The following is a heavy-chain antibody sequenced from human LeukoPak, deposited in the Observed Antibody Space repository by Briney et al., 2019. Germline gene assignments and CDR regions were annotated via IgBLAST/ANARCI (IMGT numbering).Heavy chain of an antibody. D-gene: IGHD1-1*01. Sequence: GRSLRLSCAASGFTFDDYAMHWVRQAPGKGLEWVSGISWNSDSMDYADSVKGRFTISRDNAKNSLYLQMNSLRAEDTALYYCAKDLKATTEYYFDYWGQGTLVTVSS. J-gene: IGHJ4*02. CDR3: AKDLKATTEYYFDY. V-gene: IGHV3-9*01. CDR1: GFTFDDYA. CDR2: ISWNSDSM.